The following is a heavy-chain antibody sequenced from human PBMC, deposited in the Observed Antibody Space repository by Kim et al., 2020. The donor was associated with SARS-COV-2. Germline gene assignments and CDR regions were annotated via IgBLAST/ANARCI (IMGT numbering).Heavy chain of an antibody. CDR2: INTDNGNT. V-gene: IGHV1-18*01. D-gene: IGHD3-16*01. CDR3: ARVFGYYYHYMDL. Sequence: ASVKVSCKASGYTFSNYGITWVRQAPGQGLEWMGWINTDNGNTHYAQELQGRVTVTIDTSTNTAYMVLKSLRSDDTAVYYCARVFGYYYHYMDLWGKGTTVTVSS. J-gene: IGHJ6*03. CDR1: GYTFSNYG.